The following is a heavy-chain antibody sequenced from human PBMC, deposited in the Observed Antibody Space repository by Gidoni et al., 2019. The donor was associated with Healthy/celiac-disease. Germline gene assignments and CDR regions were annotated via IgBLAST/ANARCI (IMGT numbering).Heavy chain of an antibody. CDR2: IWYDGSNK. V-gene: IGHV3-33*01. Sequence: QVQLVESGGGVVQPGRSLRLSCAASGFTFSSYGSHWVRQAPGKGLEWVAVIWYDGSNKYYADSVKGRFTISRDNSKNTLYLQMNSLRAEYTAVYYCARDPTPDTAMVTGHFDYWGQGTLVTVSS. D-gene: IGHD5-18*01. CDR1: GFTFSSYG. J-gene: IGHJ4*02. CDR3: ARDPTPDTAMVTGHFDY.